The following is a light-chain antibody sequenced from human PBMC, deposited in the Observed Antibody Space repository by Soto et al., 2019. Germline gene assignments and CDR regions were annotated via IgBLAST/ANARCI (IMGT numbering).Light chain of an antibody. Sequence: QSALTQPRSVSGSPGQSVTISCTGTSSDVGGYNYVSWYQQHPGKAPKLMIYDVSKRPSGVPDRFSGSKSGNTASLTISGLQAEDEADYYCCSYAGSCTLICGVGTKLTVL. CDR2: DVS. V-gene: IGLV2-11*01. CDR1: SSDVGGYNY. J-gene: IGLJ2*01. CDR3: CSYAGSCTLI.